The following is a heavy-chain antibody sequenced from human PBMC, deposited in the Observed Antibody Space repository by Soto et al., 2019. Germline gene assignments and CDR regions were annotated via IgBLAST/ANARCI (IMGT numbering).Heavy chain of an antibody. D-gene: IGHD3-22*01. CDR2: ISYDGSDK. CDR1: GFTFNSYS. CDR3: ARDYYKYYDSSGYYRSPAY. V-gene: IGHV3-30*03. J-gene: IGHJ4*02. Sequence: GESLKISCAASGFTFNSYSLNWVRQAPGKGLEWVALISYDGSDKDYADSVKGRFTISRDNSRNTLFLQMNSLRAEDTAVYYCARDYYKYYDSSGYYRSPAYWGQGTLVTVSS.